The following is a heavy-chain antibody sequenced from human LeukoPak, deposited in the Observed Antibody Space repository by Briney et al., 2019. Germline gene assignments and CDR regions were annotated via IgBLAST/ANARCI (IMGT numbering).Heavy chain of an antibody. D-gene: IGHD2-15*01. CDR2: IIPILGIA. Sequence: SVKVSCKASGGTFSSYAISWVRQAPGQGLEWMGRIIPILGIANYAQKFQGRVTITADKSTSTAYMELSSLRSEDTAVYYCARDFDIVVVVAAAGNALDIWGQGTMVTVSS. V-gene: IGHV1-69*04. J-gene: IGHJ3*02. CDR1: GGTFSSYA. CDR3: ARDFDIVVVVAAAGNALDI.